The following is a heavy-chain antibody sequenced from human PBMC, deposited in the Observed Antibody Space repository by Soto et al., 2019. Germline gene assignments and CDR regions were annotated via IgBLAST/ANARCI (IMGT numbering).Heavy chain of an antibody. CDR3: TRPANIKLWISTDYFDY. V-gene: IGHV3-49*03. CDR1: GFTFGDYA. J-gene: IGHJ4*02. CDR2: IRSKAYVGTT. Sequence: GGPLSLSCTAAGFTFGDYAMSWFRQAPGKGLEWVGFIRSKAYVGTTEYAASVKGRFTISRDDSKSIAYLQMNSLKTEDTAVYYCTRPANIKLWISTDYFDYCGQATLVTLAS. D-gene: IGHD5-18*01.